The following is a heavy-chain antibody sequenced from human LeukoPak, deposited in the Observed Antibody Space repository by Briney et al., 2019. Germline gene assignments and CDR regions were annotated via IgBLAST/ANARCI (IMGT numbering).Heavy chain of an antibody. Sequence: PGGSLRLSCTASGFTFGDYAMSWFRQAPGKGLEWVGFIGSKAYGGTTEYAASVKGRFTISRDDSKSIAYLQMNSLKTEDTAVYYCTRDTEQLSGGYYFDYWGQGTLVTVSS. CDR2: IGSKAYGGTT. CDR3: TRDTEQLSGGYYFDY. J-gene: IGHJ4*02. D-gene: IGHD3-16*02. CDR1: GFTFGDYA. V-gene: IGHV3-49*03.